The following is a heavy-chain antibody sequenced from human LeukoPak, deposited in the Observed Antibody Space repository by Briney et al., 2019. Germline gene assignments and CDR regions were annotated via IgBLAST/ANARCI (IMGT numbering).Heavy chain of an antibody. J-gene: IGHJ6*02. V-gene: IGHV3-7*03. CDR3: ARNNGMDV. CDR1: GFALSSHW. Sequence: GGSLRLSCAASGFALSSHWMTWVRQVPGRGPEWVANVNRDGSETYYLDSVKGRFTISKDNAKNSLYLQMNSLRAEDTALYRCARNNGMDVWGQGTTVIVSS. CDR2: VNRDGSET.